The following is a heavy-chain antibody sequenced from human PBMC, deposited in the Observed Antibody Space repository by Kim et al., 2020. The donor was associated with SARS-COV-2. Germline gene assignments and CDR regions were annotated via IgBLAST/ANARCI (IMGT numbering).Heavy chain of an antibody. J-gene: IGHJ4*02. D-gene: IGHD2-2*01. CDR1: GGSISTFY. CDR3: ARISTRWSPFDY. V-gene: IGHV4-59*01. CDR2: IYYSGST. Sequence: SETLSLTCTVSGGSISTFYWGWIRQPPGKGLEWIGYIYYSGSTNYNPSLKSRVTISVDTSKNQFSLKLTSVTAADTAMYYCARISTRWSPFDYWGQGTLGTVAS.